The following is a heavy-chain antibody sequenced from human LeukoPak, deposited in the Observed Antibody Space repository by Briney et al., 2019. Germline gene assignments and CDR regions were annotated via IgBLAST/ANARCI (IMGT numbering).Heavy chain of an antibody. J-gene: IGHJ6*02. CDR1: GLTFSSYA. V-gene: IGHV3-23*01. D-gene: IGHD3-9*01. CDR3: AKALHYDILTGYYKISYYYYGMDV. Sequence: GGSLRLSCAASGLTFSSYAMSRVRQAPGKGLEWVSAISGSGGSTYYADSVKGRFTISRDNSKNTLYLQMNSLRAEDTAVYYCAKALHYDILTGYYKISYYYYGMDVWGQGTTVTVSS. CDR2: ISGSGGST.